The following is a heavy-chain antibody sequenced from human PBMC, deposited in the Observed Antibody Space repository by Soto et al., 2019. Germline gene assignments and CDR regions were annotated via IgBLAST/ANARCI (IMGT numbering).Heavy chain of an antibody. D-gene: IGHD1-1*01. CDR3: AKYRDAYQGGWLEP. CDR1: GGSISAFY. V-gene: IGHV4-59*01. CDR2: FYYTGRT. J-gene: IGHJ5*02. Sequence: PSETLSLTCTVSGGSISAFYWSWIRQPPGKGLEYIGSFYYTGRTNYKPSLNSRVTISVDTSKNQFSLKLTSVTAADTAVYYCAKYRDAYQGGWLEPWGQGTLVTVSS.